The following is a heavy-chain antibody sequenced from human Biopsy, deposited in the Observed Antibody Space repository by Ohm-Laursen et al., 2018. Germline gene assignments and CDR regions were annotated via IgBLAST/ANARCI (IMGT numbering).Heavy chain of an antibody. J-gene: IGHJ4*02. D-gene: IGHD3-10*01. CDR1: GGSINSYY. V-gene: IGHV4-4*07. CDR3: VRGGSGSFPFDY. CDR2: LFTSGTT. Sequence: GTLSLTCSVSGGSINSYYWSWMRQPAGKGLEWIGRLFTSGTTNYSPSLNNRVTMSVDTSKNQFSLRLTSVTAADTAVYYCVRGGSGSFPFDYWGPGTLVTVSS.